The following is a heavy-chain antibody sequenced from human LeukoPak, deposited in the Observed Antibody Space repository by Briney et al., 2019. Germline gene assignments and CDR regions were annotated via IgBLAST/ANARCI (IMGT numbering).Heavy chain of an antibody. CDR2: IYYSGST. CDR3: ARHEKPYYYDSSGYYLFDY. V-gene: IGHV4-39*01. Sequence: SETLSLTCTVSGGSISSSSYYWGWIRQPPGKGLEWLGSIYYSGSTYYNPSLKSRVTISVDTSENQFSLKLSSVTAADTAVYYCARHEKPYYYDSSGYYLFDYWGQGTLVTVSS. J-gene: IGHJ4*02. D-gene: IGHD3-22*01. CDR1: GGSISSSSYY.